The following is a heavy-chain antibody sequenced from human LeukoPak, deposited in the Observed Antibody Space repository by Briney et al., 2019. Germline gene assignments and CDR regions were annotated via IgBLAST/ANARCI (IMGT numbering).Heavy chain of an antibody. D-gene: IGHD6-13*01. CDR3: ARIGYSSSCFDY. CDR2: IRYDGSNK. CDR1: GFTFSSYG. Sequence: PGGSLRLSCAASGFTFSSYGMHWVRQAPGKGLEWVAFIRYDGSNKYYADSVKGRFTISRDNSKNSVYLQMNSLRAEDTAVYYRARIGYSSSCFDYWGQGTLVTVSS. V-gene: IGHV3-30*02. J-gene: IGHJ4*02.